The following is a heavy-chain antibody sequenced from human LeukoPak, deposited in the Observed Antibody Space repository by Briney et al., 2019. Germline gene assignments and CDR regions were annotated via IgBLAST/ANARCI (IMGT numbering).Heavy chain of an antibody. V-gene: IGHV3-48*04. Sequence: PGGSLRLSCAASGFTFSSYSMNWVRQAPGKGLEWVSYISSSSSTIYYADSVKGRFTISRDNAKNSLYLQMNSLRAEDTAVYYCARDQGYSYGSDYYGMDVWGQGTTVTVSS. J-gene: IGHJ6*02. D-gene: IGHD5-18*01. CDR2: ISSSSSTI. CDR3: ARDQGYSYGSDYYGMDV. CDR1: GFTFSSYS.